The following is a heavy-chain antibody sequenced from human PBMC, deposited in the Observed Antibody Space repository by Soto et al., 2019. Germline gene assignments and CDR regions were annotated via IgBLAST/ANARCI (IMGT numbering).Heavy chain of an antibody. CDR3: VRDTMRASAAASLDY. CDR1: GLTFITYE. CDR2: ISVSGNII. V-gene: IGHV3-48*03. J-gene: IGHJ4*02. Sequence: GGSLRLSCASSGLTFITYEFNWVRQAPGRGLEWISYISVSGNIIKYAESVKGRFTISRDNADNSLHLHMSNLRVDDTALYFCVRDTMRASAAASLDYWGQGTQVTVSS. D-gene: IGHD2-2*01.